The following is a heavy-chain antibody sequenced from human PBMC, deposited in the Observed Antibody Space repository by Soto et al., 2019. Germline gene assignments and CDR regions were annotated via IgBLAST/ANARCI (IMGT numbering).Heavy chain of an antibody. J-gene: IGHJ4*01. CDR2: IKTDAREK. CDR3: ARDSGYGSGNSVNHYLDY. D-gene: IGHD3-10*01. Sequence: EGQWVESGGGLSQRGGPRRPSGPPLGFNFNGNGMGWFRQLPGKGWGGLATIKTDAREKKYLDFVKGRFTMSRDNAKNSLYLQMDSLRAEDTAVYYCARDSGYGSGNSVNHYLDYWGHGTLVTVSS. V-gene: IGHV3-7*01. CDR1: GFNFNGNG.